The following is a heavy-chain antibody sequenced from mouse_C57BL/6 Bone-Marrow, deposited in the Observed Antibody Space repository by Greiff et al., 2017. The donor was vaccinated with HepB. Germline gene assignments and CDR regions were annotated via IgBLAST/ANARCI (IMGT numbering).Heavy chain of an antibody. CDR2: INPSSGYT. Sequence: VQLQQSGAELARPGASVKMSCKASGYTFTSYTMHWVKQRPGQGLEWIGYINPSSGYTKYNQKFKDKATLTADKSSSTDYMQLSSLTSGDSAVYYCAGTVVEDYYAMDYWGQGTSVTVSS. V-gene: IGHV1-4*01. J-gene: IGHJ4*01. D-gene: IGHD1-1*01. CDR1: GYTFTSYT. CDR3: AGTVVEDYYAMDY.